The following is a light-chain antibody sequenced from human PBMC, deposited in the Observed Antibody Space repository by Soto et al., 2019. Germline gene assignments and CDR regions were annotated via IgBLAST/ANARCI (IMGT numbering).Light chain of an antibody. CDR3: YSYAGRNIWV. J-gene: IGLJ3*02. V-gene: IGLV2-8*01. Sequence: QSVLAQPPSASGSPGQSVTISCPGSGSDIGAYNFVSWYQQHLGKAPKLMIFGVTERPSGVPDRFSGSKSGNTASLTVSGLQADDEAVYYCYSYAGRNIWVFGGGTKLTVL. CDR2: GVT. CDR1: GSDIGAYNF.